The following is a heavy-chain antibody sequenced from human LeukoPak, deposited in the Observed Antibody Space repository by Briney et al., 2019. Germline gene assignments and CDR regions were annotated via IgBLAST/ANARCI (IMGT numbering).Heavy chain of an antibody. V-gene: IGHV6-1*01. CDR2: TYYRSKRYN. Sequence: SQTLSLTCAISGDSVSSNSVAWNWIRQSPSRGLEWLGRTYYRSKRYNDYAVSVKGRITINPDTSKNQFSLQLNSVTPEDTAVYYCARDHRSGGSCHWRFDYWGQGTLVTVSS. J-gene: IGHJ4*02. CDR3: ARDHRSGGSCHWRFDY. CDR1: GDSVSSNSVA. D-gene: IGHD2-15*01.